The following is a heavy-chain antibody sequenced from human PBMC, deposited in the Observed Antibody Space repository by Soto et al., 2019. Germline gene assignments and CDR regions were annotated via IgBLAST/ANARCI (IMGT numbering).Heavy chain of an antibody. D-gene: IGHD2-15*01. CDR2: IVPIFGIP. V-gene: IGHV1-69*10. J-gene: IGHJ5*02. Sequence: SVKVSCKASAGTFITTAITWVRQAPGQGLEWMGGIVPIFGIPNYAQKFQGRLAITADKSTNTAYMELISLRSEDTAVYYCARDSHSAGGWFDPWGLGTLVTVSS. CDR1: AGTFITTA. CDR3: ARDSHSAGGWFDP.